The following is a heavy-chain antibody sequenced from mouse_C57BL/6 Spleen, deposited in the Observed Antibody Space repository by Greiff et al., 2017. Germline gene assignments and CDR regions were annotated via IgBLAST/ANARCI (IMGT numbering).Heavy chain of an antibody. Sequence: EVKLVESGGDLVKPGGSLKLSCAASGFTFSSYGMSWVRQTPDKRLEWVATISSGGSYTYYPDSVKGRFTISRDNAKNTLYLQMSSLKSEDTAMXYCARQGYSTTVFAYWGQGTLVT. CDR1: GFTFSSYG. J-gene: IGHJ3*01. CDR3: ARQGYSTTVFAY. V-gene: IGHV5-6*02. D-gene: IGHD1-1*01. CDR2: ISSGGSYT.